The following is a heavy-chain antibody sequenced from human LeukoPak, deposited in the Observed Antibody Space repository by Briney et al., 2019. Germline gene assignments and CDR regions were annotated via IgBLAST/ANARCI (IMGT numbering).Heavy chain of an antibody. Sequence: GASVKVPCKVSGYTLTELSMHWVRQAPGKGLEWMGGFDPEDGETIYAQKFQGRVTMTEDTSTDTAYMELSSLRSEDTAVYYCATDRTSYYYDSSGYHAGFDYWGQGTLVTVSS. CDR3: ATDRTSYYYDSSGYHAGFDY. CDR1: GYTLTELS. D-gene: IGHD3-22*01. CDR2: FDPEDGET. V-gene: IGHV1-24*01. J-gene: IGHJ4*02.